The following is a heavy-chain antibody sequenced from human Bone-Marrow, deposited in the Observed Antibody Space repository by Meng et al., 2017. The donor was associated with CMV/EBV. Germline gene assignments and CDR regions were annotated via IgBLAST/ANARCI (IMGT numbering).Heavy chain of an antibody. Sequence: SETLSLTCAVYGGSFSGYYWSWIRQPPGKGLEWIGYIYYSGSTNYNPSLKSRVTISVDTSKNQFSLKLSSVTAADTAVYYCARGLHYGGHNWYDPWGQGNLVNVDS. CDR3: ARGLHYGGHNWYDP. V-gene: IGHV4-59*01. D-gene: IGHD4-23*01. J-gene: IGHJ5*02. CDR1: GGSFSGYY. CDR2: IYYSGST.